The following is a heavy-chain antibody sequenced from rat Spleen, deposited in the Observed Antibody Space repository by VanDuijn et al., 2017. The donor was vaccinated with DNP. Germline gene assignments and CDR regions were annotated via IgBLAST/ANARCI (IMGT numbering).Heavy chain of an antibody. V-gene: IGHV5-20*01. CDR1: GFTFSDYY. Sequence: EVQLVESGGGLVQPGRSLKLSCAASGFTFSDYYMAWVRQAPTKGLEWVAYISYDGGSTNYGDSVKGRFTISRDNAKSTLYLQMDSLRSEDTATYYCTTPRITVAAPSWGQGVMVTVSS. D-gene: IGHD1-2*01. CDR2: ISYDGGST. CDR3: TTPRITVAAPS. J-gene: IGHJ2*01.